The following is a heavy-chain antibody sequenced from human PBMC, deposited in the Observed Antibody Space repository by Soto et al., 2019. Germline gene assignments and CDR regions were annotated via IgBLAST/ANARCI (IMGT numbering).Heavy chain of an antibody. CDR2: ISNDGSKK. V-gene: IGHV3-30*03. J-gene: IGHJ4*02. Sequence: QVQVVESGGNIVQPGTSLRLSCAASGFAFTNYGIHWVRQAPGKGLERVAHISNDGSKKFYADSVKGRFTISRDNSENTVYLQMASLRPDDTAVFYCARDVAMPTGFGLGYWGQGTLVTVSS. CDR1: GFAFTNYG. CDR3: ARDVAMPTGFGLGY. D-gene: IGHD3-16*01.